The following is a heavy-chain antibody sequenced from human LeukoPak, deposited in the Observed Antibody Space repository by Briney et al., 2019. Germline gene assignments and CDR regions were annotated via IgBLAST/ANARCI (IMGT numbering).Heavy chain of an antibody. CDR3: ARVGTMVRGISDY. J-gene: IGHJ4*02. D-gene: IGHD3-10*01. CDR1: GYSISSGCY. Sequence: PSQTLSLTCAVSGYSISSGCYGGWIRQPPGRGREWIGSIYHSGSTYYNPSLKSRVTISVDTSKNQFSLRLSSVTAADTAVYYCARVGTMVRGISDYWGQGTLVTVSS. CDR2: IYHSGST. V-gene: IGHV4-38-2*01.